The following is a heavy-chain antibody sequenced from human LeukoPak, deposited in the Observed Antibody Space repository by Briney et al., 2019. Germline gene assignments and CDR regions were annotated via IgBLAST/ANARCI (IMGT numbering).Heavy chain of an antibody. CDR1: GGSIGSYY. CDR2: IYYSGST. D-gene: IGHD5-18*01. CDR3: ASGYSYGPFDY. Sequence: PSETLSLTCTVSGGSIGSYYWNWIRQPPGKGLEWIGYIYYSGSTNYNPSLKSRVSISVDTSKNQFSPKLSSVTAADTAVYYCASGYSYGPFDYWGQGTLVTVSS. J-gene: IGHJ4*02. V-gene: IGHV4-59*08.